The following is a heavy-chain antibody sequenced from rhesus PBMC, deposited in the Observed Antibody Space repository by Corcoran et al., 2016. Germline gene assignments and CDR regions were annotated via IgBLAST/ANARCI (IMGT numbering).Heavy chain of an antibody. Sequence: QVQLQESGPGLVKPSETLSLTCAVSGGSISDDYYWSWIRQPPGKGLEWIGYIYGSGGGTNYNPARKKRVTIPRDTSKNQFSLKLISVTAADTAVYYCARSYWGDYFDYWGQGVLVTVSS. J-gene: IGHJ4*01. D-gene: IGHD3-34*01. V-gene: IGHV4-106*01. CDR1: GGSISDDYY. CDR3: ARSYWGDYFDY. CDR2: IYGSGGGT.